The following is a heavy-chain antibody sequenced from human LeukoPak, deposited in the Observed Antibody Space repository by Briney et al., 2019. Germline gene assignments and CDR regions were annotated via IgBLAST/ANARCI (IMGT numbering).Heavy chain of an antibody. CDR1: DNSFNSYI. CDR2: ISGSGGST. CDR3: AKDILTGTAGPLDY. V-gene: IGHV3-23*01. Sequence: GGSLRLSCVGSDNSFNSYIINWVRQAPGKGLEWVSAISGSGGSTYYADSVKGRFTISRDNSKNTLYLQMNSLRAEDTAVYYCAKDILTGTAGPLDYWGQGTLVTVSS. D-gene: IGHD3-9*01. J-gene: IGHJ4*02.